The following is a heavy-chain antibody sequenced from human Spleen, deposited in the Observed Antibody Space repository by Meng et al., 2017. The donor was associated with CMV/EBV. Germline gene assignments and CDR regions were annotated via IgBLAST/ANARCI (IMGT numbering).Heavy chain of an antibody. V-gene: IGHV1-2*02. J-gene: IGHJ6*02. Sequence: ASVKVSCKASGYTFTGHFMHWVRQAPGQGLEWVGWINPNSGGTNYAQKFQGRVTMTRDTSISTAYMELSRLRSDDTAVYYCARDFWSGYSSTYYYGMDVWGQGTTVTVSS. D-gene: IGHD3-3*01. CDR3: ARDFWSGYSSTYYYGMDV. CDR2: INPNSGGT. CDR1: GYTFTGHF.